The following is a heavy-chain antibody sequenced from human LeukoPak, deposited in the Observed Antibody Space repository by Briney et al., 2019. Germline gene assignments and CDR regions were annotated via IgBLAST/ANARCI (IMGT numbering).Heavy chain of an antibody. Sequence: SETLSLTCTVSGGSINNYYWSWTRQPPGKGLEWIGYMFYSGITNYNPSLRSRVTMSLDTSKNHFSLKLTSVTAADTAVYYCARKHGVMDAFDIWGQGTVVTVSS. CDR3: ARKHGVMDAFDI. CDR2: MFYSGIT. V-gene: IGHV4-59*01. D-gene: IGHD2-8*01. CDR1: GGSINNYY. J-gene: IGHJ3*02.